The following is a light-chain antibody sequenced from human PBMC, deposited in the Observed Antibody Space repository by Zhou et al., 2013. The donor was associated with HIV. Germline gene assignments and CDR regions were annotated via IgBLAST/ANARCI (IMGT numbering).Light chain of an antibody. CDR2: KAS. V-gene: IGKV1-5*03. Sequence: DIQMTQSPSTLSASVGDRVTITCRASQSISTWLAWYQQKPGKAPKLLIYKASTLESGVPSRFSGSGSGTEFTLTISSLQPDDFATYYCQQYNSYPYTFGQGTKLEIK. J-gene: IGKJ2*01. CDR3: QQYNSYPYT. CDR1: QSISTW.